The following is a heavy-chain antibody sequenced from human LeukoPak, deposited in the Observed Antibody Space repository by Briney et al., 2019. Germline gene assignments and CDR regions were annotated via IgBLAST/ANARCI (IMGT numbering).Heavy chain of an antibody. Sequence: GGSLRLSCAASGFTFSSYWMHWVRQAPGKGLVWVSRINTDGISTAYADSVKGRFTISRDNSKNTMYLQMNSLRAEDTAVYYCARDVSCSSTSCYGYGMDVWGQGTTVTVSS. D-gene: IGHD2-2*01. CDR1: GFTFSSYW. V-gene: IGHV3-74*01. CDR2: INTDGIST. J-gene: IGHJ6*02. CDR3: ARDVSCSSTSCYGYGMDV.